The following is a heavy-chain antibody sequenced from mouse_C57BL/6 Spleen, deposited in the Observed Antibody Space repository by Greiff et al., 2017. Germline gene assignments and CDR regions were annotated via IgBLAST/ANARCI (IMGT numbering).Heavy chain of an antibody. Sequence: QVQLQQPGAELVMPGASVKLSCKASGYTFTSYWMHWVKQRPGQGLEWIGEIDPSDSYTNYNQKFKGKSTVTVDKSSSTAYMQLSSLTSEDSAVYYCARGVGYYSRHCAVGGKGTMVTVSA. V-gene: IGHV1-69*01. CDR2: IDPSDSYT. CDR3: ARGVGYYSRHCAV. CDR1: GYTFTSYW. J-gene: IGHJ3*01. D-gene: IGHD1-1*01.